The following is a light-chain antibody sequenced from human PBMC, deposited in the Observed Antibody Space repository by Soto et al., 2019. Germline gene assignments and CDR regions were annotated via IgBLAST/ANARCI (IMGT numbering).Light chain of an antibody. J-gene: IGLJ3*02. CDR2: DVS. Sequence: QSALTQPRSVSGSPGQSVTISCAGTSSDVGSYNLVSWYQQHPGKAPKLMIYDVSDRPSGVPDRFSDSKSGDTASLTISGLQAEDEADYYCCSYAGSYTWVFGGGTKLTVL. V-gene: IGLV2-11*01. CDR1: SSDVGSYNL. CDR3: CSYAGSYTWV.